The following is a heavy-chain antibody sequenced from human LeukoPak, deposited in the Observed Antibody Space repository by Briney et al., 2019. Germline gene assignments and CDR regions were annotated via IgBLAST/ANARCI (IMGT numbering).Heavy chain of an antibody. CDR3: ARDAHTGSGTYWGGVDYHYGLDV. Sequence: GGSLRLSCAASGFTVSSNYMSWVRQAPGKGLEWVSVVYGGDTTYYADSVKGRFTVSRDNSKNTLYLQMNSLRAEDTAVYYCARDAHTGSGTYWGGVDYHYGLDVWGQGTTVTVSS. CDR1: GFTVSSNY. J-gene: IGHJ6*02. V-gene: IGHV3-66*01. CDR2: VYGGDTT. D-gene: IGHD3-10*01.